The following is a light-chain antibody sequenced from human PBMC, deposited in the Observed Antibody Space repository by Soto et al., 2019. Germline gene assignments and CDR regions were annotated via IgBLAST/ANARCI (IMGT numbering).Light chain of an antibody. CDR3: QQRGNWWT. J-gene: IGKJ1*01. CDR2: DAS. CDR1: QSVSSF. V-gene: IGKV3-11*01. Sequence: EIVLTQPPGTLSLSPGERAPLSCRASQSVSSFFAWYQQKPGQSPRLLIYDASNRAAGIPARFTGSGSGTDFTLTISSVEPEDSAIYYCQQRGNWWTFGQGTKVDIK.